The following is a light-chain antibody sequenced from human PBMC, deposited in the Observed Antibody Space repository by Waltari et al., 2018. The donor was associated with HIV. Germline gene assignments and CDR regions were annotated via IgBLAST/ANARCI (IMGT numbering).Light chain of an antibody. CDR1: QSISSY. CDR2: AAS. CDR3: QQSGSIPHT. V-gene: IGKV1-39*01. J-gene: IGKJ1*01. Sequence: DIQMTQSPSSLSASVGDRVTITCRASQSISSYLNWYQQKAGEAPKLLIYAASNLQSGVPSRFSGSGSGTDFTLTINSLQPEDFATYHCQQSGSIPHTFGQGTKVEIK.